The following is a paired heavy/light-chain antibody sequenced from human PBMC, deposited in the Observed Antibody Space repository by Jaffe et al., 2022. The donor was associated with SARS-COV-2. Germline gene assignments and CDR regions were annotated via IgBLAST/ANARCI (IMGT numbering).Light chain of an antibody. CDR3: QQSYSTPPT. CDR1: QSISNY. Sequence: DIQMTQSPSSLSASVGDRVTITCRASQSISNYLNWYQQKPGKAPKLLIYTASSLQSGVPSRFSGSGSGTDFTLTISSLQPEDFATYYCQQSYSTPPTFGQGTKVEIK. CDR2: TAS. J-gene: IGKJ1*01. V-gene: IGKV1-39*01.
Heavy chain of an antibody. D-gene: IGHD2-2*01. J-gene: IGHJ4*02. Sequence: QVQLVESGGGVVQPGRSLRLSCAATGFTLSSYAMHWVRQAPGRGLEWVAVTSYDGSHNYYADSVKGRFTISRDNSKSTLYLQMDSLIAEDTAVYYCARGDCSSTSCRRFDYWGQGTLVTVSS. CDR1: GFTLSSYA. CDR2: TSYDGSHN. V-gene: IGHV3-30*04. CDR3: ARGDCSSTSCRRFDY.